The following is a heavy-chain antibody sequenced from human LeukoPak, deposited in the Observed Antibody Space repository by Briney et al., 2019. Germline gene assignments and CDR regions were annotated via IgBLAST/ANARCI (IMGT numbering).Heavy chain of an antibody. CDR1: GGTFSSYA. V-gene: IGHV1-69*04. Sequence: SVKVSCKASGGTFSSYAISWVRQAPGQGLEWMGRIIPILGIANYAQKFQGRVTITADKSTSKAYMELSSLRSEDTAVYYCATPATYSSGYLFDYWGQGTLVTVSS. CDR3: ATPATYSSGYLFDY. D-gene: IGHD3-22*01. CDR2: IIPILGIA. J-gene: IGHJ4*02.